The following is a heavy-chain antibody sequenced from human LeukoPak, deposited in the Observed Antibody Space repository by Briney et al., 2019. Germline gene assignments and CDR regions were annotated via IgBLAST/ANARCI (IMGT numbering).Heavy chain of an antibody. CDR2: IYYSGST. CDR3: ARVTKYDNSRNNYYMDV. CDR1: GGSLSGYY. V-gene: IGHV4-59*12. D-gene: IGHD4-17*01. J-gene: IGHJ6*03. Sequence: SETLSLTCAVSGGSLSGYYWSWIRQPPGKGLEWIGYIYYSGSTNYNPSLKSRLTISVDTSKNQFPLRLTSVTAADTAVYFCARVTKYDNSRNNYYMDVWGKGTTVTVSS.